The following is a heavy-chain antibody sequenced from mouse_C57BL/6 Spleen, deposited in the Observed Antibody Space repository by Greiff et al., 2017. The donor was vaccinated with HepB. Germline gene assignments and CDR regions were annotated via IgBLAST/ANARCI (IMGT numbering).Heavy chain of an antibody. Sequence: EVQVVESGGGLVKPGGSLKLSCAASGFTFSDYGMHWVRQAPEKGLEWVAYISSGSSTIYYADTVKGRFTISRDNAKNTLFLQMTSLRSEDTAMYYCARRDYYGSCAMDYWGQGTSVTVSS. J-gene: IGHJ4*01. CDR2: ISSGSSTI. CDR1: GFTFSDYG. D-gene: IGHD1-1*01. CDR3: ARRDYYGSCAMDY. V-gene: IGHV5-17*01.